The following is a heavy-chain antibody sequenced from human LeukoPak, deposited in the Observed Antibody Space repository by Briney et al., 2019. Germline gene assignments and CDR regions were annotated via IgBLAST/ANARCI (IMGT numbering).Heavy chain of an antibody. Sequence: GGSLRLSCAASGFIFSDYYMSWMRQAPGKGLEWLSYIYGSSSRTNYADSVKGRFTISRDNVKNSLYLQRNSLRAEDTAVYFCARRGTDYCTPSSCHPNWFAPWGQGTQVTVSS. CDR1: GFIFSDYY. J-gene: IGHJ5*02. D-gene: IGHD4-11*01. CDR3: ARRGTDYCTPSSCHPNWFAP. CDR2: IYGSSSRT. V-gene: IGHV3-11*03.